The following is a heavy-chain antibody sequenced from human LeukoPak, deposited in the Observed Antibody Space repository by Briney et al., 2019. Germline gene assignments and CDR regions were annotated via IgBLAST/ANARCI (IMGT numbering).Heavy chain of an antibody. CDR1: GDSISSSNW. CDR2: IYHSGST. Sequence: SGTLSLTCAVSGDSISSSNWWSWVRQPPGKGLEWIGEIYHSGSTNYNPSLKSRVTISVDKSKNQFSLKLSSVTAADTAVYYCTRAPGYSYGPFDCWGQGTLVTVSS. J-gene: IGHJ4*02. CDR3: TRAPGYSYGPFDC. D-gene: IGHD5-18*01. V-gene: IGHV4-4*02.